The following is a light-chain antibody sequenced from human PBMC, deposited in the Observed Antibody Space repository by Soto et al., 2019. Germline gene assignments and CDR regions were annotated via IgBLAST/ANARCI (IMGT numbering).Light chain of an antibody. J-gene: IGKJ4*01. CDR2: DAS. V-gene: IGKV3-11*01. CDR3: QQRSNWPLT. CDR1: QSVSSY. Sequence: EIALTQSPATLSLSPGERATLSCRASQSVSSYLAWYQQKPGQAPRLLIYDASNRATVIPARFSGSGSGTDFTLTISSLEPEDFAVYYCQQRSNWPLTFGGGTKVEIK.